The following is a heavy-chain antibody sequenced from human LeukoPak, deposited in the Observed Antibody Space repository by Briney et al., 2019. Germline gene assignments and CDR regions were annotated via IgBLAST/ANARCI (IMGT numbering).Heavy chain of an antibody. D-gene: IGHD2-2*01. CDR3: ASTVGVVPARFDY. V-gene: IGHV1-2*06. J-gene: IGHJ4*02. Sequence: GASVKVSCKASGYTSTGYYMHWVRQAPGQGLEWMGRINPNSGGTNYAQKFQGRVTMTRDTSISTAYMELSRLRSDDTAVYYCASTVGVVPARFDYWGQGTLVTVSS. CDR1: GYTSTGYY. CDR2: INPNSGGT.